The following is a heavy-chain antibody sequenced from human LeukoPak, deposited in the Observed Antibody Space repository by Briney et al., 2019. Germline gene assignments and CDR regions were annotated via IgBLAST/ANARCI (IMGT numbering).Heavy chain of an antibody. CDR2: TQYDGSNQ. V-gene: IGHV3-30*02. CDR1: GFIFSDYG. CDR3: AKDQAGA. D-gene: IGHD1-26*01. Sequence: GGSLRLSCAASGFIFSDYGMHWVRQAPGKGLEWVAFTQYDGSNQFYADSVKGRFTISRDNGKNTLYLQMNSLGAEDTAVYYCAKDQAGAWGQGTRVTVSS. J-gene: IGHJ5*02.